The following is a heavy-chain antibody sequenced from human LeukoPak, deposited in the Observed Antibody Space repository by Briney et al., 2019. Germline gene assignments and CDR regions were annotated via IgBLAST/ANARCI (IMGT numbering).Heavy chain of an antibody. J-gene: IGHJ4*02. CDR3: ARDSGGYPGHFDY. Sequence: GGSLRLSCAASGFTFSSLWMHWVRQAPGKGQVWISRLHSDGSNTDYADSVKGRFTISRDNAKNTLYLQMNSLSAEDTAVYYCARDSGGYPGHFDYWGQGTLVTVSS. CDR2: LHSDGSNT. CDR1: GFTFSSLW. V-gene: IGHV3-74*01. D-gene: IGHD1-26*01.